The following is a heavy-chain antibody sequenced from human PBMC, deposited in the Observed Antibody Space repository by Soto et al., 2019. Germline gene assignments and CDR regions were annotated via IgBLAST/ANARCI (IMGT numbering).Heavy chain of an antibody. CDR3: ARVQSPTVQDAFDS. V-gene: IGHV1-69*01. Sequence: QVQLVQSGAEVKKPGSSVKVSCKASGGTFSSYAISWVRQAPGQGLEWMGGIIPIFGTANYAQKFQGRVTITTDESTSTAYMEQRSLRSEDTAVYYCARVQSPTVQDAFDSWGQGTMVTVSS. J-gene: IGHJ3*02. CDR1: GGTFSSYA. D-gene: IGHD4-17*01. CDR2: IIPIFGTA.